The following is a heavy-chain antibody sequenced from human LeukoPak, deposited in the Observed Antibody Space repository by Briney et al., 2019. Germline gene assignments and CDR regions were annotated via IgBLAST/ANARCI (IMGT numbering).Heavy chain of an antibody. Sequence: PGGSLRLSCAASGFTFSSYAMSWVRQAPGKGLEWVSAISGSGGSTYYADSVKGRFTISRDNSKNTLYLQMNSLRAEDTAVYYCAKDLRVVVITCDDYWGQGTLVTVSS. CDR1: GFTFSSYA. V-gene: IGHV3-23*01. J-gene: IGHJ4*02. CDR3: AKDLRVVVITCDDY. CDR2: ISGSGGST. D-gene: IGHD3-22*01.